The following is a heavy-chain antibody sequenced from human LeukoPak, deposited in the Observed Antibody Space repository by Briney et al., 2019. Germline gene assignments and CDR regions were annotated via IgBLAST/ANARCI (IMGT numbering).Heavy chain of an antibody. CDR2: IGGSGTRT. CDR3: AKDSHWILFDD. J-gene: IGHJ4*02. CDR1: GFTFTTYG. D-gene: IGHD2-2*03. Sequence: PGTSLRLSCSASGFTFTTYGMNWVRQAPGKGLEWVSGIGGSGTRTYYADSVKGRFTISRDNSKNTLYLQMNSLRDEDTAVYYCAKDSHWILFDDWGQGTLVTVSS. V-gene: IGHV3-23*01.